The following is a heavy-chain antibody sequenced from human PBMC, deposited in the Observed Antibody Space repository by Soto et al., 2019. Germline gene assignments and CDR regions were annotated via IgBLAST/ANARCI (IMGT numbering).Heavy chain of an antibody. Sequence: SETLSLTCAVYGGSFSGYYWSWIRQPPGKGLEWIGEINHSGSTNYNPSLKSRVTISVDTSKNQFSLKLSSVTAADTAVYYCARVTGYYDFWSGYYSHYYYSGMDVWGQGTTVTVSS. D-gene: IGHD3-3*01. CDR1: GGSFSGYY. V-gene: IGHV4-34*01. CDR2: INHSGST. CDR3: ARVTGYYDFWSGYYSHYYYSGMDV. J-gene: IGHJ6*02.